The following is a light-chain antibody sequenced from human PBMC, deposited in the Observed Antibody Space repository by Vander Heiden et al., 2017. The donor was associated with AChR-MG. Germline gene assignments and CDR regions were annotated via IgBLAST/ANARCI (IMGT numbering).Light chain of an antibody. CDR1: SSDGGGYNY. CDR2: DVS. CDR3: CSYAGSYTRV. J-gene: IGLJ2*01. Sequence: QSALTQLRSVSGSPGQSVTISCTGTSSDGGGYNYVSWYQQPPGKAPKLMIYDVSRRPSGVPDRFSGSTSGNTASLTISGLQAEDEADYCCCSYAGSYTRVFGGGTKLTVL. V-gene: IGLV2-11*01.